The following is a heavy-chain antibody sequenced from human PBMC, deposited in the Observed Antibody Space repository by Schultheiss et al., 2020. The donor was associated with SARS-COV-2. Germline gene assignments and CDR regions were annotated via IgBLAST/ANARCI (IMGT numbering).Heavy chain of an antibody. V-gene: IGHV3-23*01. CDR1: GFTFSSYA. D-gene: IGHD4-17*01. CDR2: ISGSGGST. CDR3: ARNYGDYRFEASTDYFDY. J-gene: IGHJ4*02. Sequence: GGSLRLSCAASGFTFSSYAMSWVRQAPGKGLEWVSAISGSGGSTYYADSVKGRFTISRDNAKNSLYLQMNSLRAEDTAVYYCARNYGDYRFEASTDYFDYWGQGTLVTVSS.